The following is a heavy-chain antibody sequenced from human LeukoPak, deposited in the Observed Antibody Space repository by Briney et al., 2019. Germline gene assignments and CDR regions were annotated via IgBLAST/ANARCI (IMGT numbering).Heavy chain of an antibody. CDR2: IKQDGSGK. V-gene: IGHV3-7*01. CDR1: GFIFSSYW. Sequence: GGSLRLSCAASGFIFSSYWMNWVRQAPGKGLEWVANIKQDGSGKYYVDSVKGRFTISRDNAKNSLYLQMNSLRAEDTAVYYCARGPPLFDHWGQGTLVTVSS. CDR3: ARGPPLFDH. J-gene: IGHJ5*02.